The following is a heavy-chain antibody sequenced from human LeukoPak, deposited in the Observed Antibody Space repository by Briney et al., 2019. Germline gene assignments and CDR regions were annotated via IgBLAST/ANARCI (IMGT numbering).Heavy chain of an antibody. D-gene: IGHD5-18*01. V-gene: IGHV3-23*01. CDR2: ISGSGGST. CDR3: AKARSYNYGVGYFDY. Sequence: QPGASLRLSCAASGFTFSSYAMSWVRQAPGKGLEWVSAISGSGGSTYYADSVKGRFTISRDNSKNTLYLQMNSLRAEDTAVYYCAKARSYNYGVGYFDYWGQGTLVTVSS. J-gene: IGHJ4*02. CDR1: GFTFSSYA.